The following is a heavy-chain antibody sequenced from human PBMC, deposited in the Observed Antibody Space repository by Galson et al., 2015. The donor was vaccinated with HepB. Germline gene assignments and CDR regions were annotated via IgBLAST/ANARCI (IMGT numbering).Heavy chain of an antibody. J-gene: IGHJ4*02. CDR2: IDTNGDP. V-gene: IGHV3-13*05. D-gene: IGHD6-19*01. CDR1: GFTFSNYN. Sequence: SLRLSCAAYGFTFSNYNMHWVRQATGESLEWVSGIDTNGDPYYPGSVQGRFTLSRDNAKNSLYLQMNSLRAGDTAVYYCARARAGTHYLDYWGQGTLVTASS. CDR3: ARARAGTHYLDY.